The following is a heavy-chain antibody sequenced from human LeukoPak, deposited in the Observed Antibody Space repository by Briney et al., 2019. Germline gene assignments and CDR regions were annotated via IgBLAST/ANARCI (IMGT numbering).Heavy chain of an antibody. CDR1: GYTFTNYY. J-gene: IGHJ4*02. D-gene: IGHD1-26*01. CDR3: ARAGIVSTHDWGSYFDY. V-gene: IGHV1-46*01. CDR2: INPSGGGT. Sequence: ASVKVSCKASGYTFTNYYMHWVRQAPGQGLEWMGIINPSGGGTSYAQKFQGRVTVTRDTSTSTVYMELSSLRSEDTAVYYCARAGIVSTHDWGSYFDYWGQGTLVTVSS.